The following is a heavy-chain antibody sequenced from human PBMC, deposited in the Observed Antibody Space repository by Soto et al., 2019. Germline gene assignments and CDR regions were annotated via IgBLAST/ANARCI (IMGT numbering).Heavy chain of an antibody. CDR2: INHSGST. Sequence: PSETLSLTCAVYGGSFSGYYWSWTRQPPGKGLEWIGEINHSGSTNYNPSLKSRVTISVDTSKNQFSLKLSSVTAADTAVYYCARLMAETTYYYYGMDVWGQGTTVTVSS. J-gene: IGHJ6*02. CDR3: ARLMAETTYYYYGMDV. V-gene: IGHV4-34*01. D-gene: IGHD1-7*01. CDR1: GGSFSGYY.